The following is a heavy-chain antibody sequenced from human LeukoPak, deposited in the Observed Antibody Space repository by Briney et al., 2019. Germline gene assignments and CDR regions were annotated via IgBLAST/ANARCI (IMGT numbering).Heavy chain of an antibody. D-gene: IGHD1-26*01. Sequence: SETLSLTCAVYGGSFSGYYWSWIRQPPGKGLEWIGEINHSGSTSYNPSLKSRVTISVDTSKNQFSLKLSSVTAADTAVYYCASNLGGSYLDYWGQGTLVTVSS. V-gene: IGHV4-34*01. J-gene: IGHJ4*02. CDR2: INHSGST. CDR1: GGSFSGYY. CDR3: ASNLGGSYLDY.